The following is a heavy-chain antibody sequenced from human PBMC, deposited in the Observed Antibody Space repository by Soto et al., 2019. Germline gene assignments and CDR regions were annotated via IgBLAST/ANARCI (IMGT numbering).Heavy chain of an antibody. CDR3: ARGVIAARPSWFDP. CDR2: ISSSSSTI. J-gene: IGHJ5*02. V-gene: IGHV3-48*01. Sequence: GGSLRLSCAASGFTFSSYSMNWVRQAPGKGLEWVSYISSSSSTIYYADSVKGRFTISRDNAKNSLYLQMNSLRAEGTAVYYCARGVIAARPSWFDPWGQGTLVTVSS. D-gene: IGHD6-6*01. CDR1: GFTFSSYS.